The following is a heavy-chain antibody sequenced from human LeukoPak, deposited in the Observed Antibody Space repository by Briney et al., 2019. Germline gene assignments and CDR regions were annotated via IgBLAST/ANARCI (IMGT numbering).Heavy chain of an antibody. J-gene: IGHJ4*02. CDR3: ASGYTNWWPLDY. CDR1: GGSLTRYC. CDR2: ISSSGST. Sequence: SETLSLTCAVSGGSLTRYCWSWIRPPPGKGLEWIGYISSSGSTNYNPSLGSRVTISVDASRNQFSLNLRSMTAADTAVYYCASGYTNWWPLDYWGQGARVIVSS. V-gene: IGHV4-59*12. D-gene: IGHD2-8*02.